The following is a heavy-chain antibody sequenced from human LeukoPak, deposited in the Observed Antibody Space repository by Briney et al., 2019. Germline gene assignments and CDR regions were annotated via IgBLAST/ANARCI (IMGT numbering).Heavy chain of an antibody. Sequence: GGSLRLSCAASGCTFSSHGMNWVRQAPGKGLEWVSGISGSGGNTYYADSVKGRFTISRDNSKNTLYLQMNSLRAEDTAVYYCANSQGPSYYMDVWGKGTTVTISS. J-gene: IGHJ6*03. CDR2: ISGSGGNT. V-gene: IGHV3-23*01. CDR3: ANSQGPSYYMDV. CDR1: GCTFSSHG.